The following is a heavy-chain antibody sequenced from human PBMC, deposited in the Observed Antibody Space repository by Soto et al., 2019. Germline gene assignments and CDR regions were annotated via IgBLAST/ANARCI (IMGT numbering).Heavy chain of an antibody. V-gene: IGHV3-33*01. CDR1: GFTFSSYG. J-gene: IGHJ6*02. CDR3: ARDGASGSYYSYYYYGMDV. Sequence: QVQLVESAGGVAQPGRSLRLSCGASGFTFSSYGMHWVRQAPGKGLEWVAVIWYDGSNKYYADSVKGRFTISRDNSKNTLYLQMNSLRAEDTAVYYCARDGASGSYYSYYYYGMDVWGQGTTVTVSS. CDR2: IWYDGSNK. D-gene: IGHD1-26*01.